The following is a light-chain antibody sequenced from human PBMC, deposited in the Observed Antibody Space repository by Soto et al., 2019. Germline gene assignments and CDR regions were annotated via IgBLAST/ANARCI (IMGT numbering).Light chain of an antibody. CDR3: QQSYSTLIFT. Sequence: DIQMTQSPSSLSASVGDIVTITCRASQSISSFLNWYQQMPGKAPKLLIYAASILQSGVPSRFSGSGSGTEFTLTISGLQREDFATYYCQQSYSTLIFTFGPGTKVDIK. J-gene: IGKJ3*01. V-gene: IGKV1-39*01. CDR1: QSISSF. CDR2: AAS.